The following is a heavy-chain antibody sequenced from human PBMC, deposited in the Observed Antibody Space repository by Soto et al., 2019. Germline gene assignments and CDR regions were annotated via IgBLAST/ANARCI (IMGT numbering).Heavy chain of an antibody. Sequence: EVQLLESGGGLVQPGGSLRLSCAASGFTFSSYAMSWVRQAPGKGLEWVSAISGSGGSTYYADSVKGRFTISRDNSKNTLCLQMNSLRAEDTAVYYCAKDFGVTVGGSYLPGYWGQGTLVTVSS. V-gene: IGHV3-23*01. CDR3: AKDFGVTVGGSYLPGY. D-gene: IGHD1-26*01. J-gene: IGHJ4*02. CDR1: GFTFSSYA. CDR2: ISGSGGST.